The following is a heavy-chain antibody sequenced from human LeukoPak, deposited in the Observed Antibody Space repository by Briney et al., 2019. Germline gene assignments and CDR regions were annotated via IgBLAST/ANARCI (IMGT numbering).Heavy chain of an antibody. CDR2: ISENGGGA. D-gene: IGHD1-7*01. Sequence: GGSLRLSCAASGFTFSNYVMGWVRQAQGKGLEWVSAISENGGGADYADSVRGRFTISRDNSQNTLYQQMNSLRAEDTAVYYCAKRTGVTELHFDHWGQGTLVTVSS. CDR1: GFTFSNYV. J-gene: IGHJ4*02. CDR3: AKRTGVTELHFDH. V-gene: IGHV3-23*01.